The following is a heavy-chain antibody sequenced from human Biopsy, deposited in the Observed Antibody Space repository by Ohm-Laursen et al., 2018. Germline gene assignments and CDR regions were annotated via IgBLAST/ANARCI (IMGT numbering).Heavy chain of an antibody. CDR2: INPDGSVK. J-gene: IGHJ4*02. Sequence: GSLRLSCSASGFMFSASWMSWVRQAPGKGLEWVANINPDGSVKYFADSVKGRFTISRDNAENSLYLEMNNLTVEDTAVYYCATDGAGSYNENWGQGTLVSVSS. V-gene: IGHV3-7*03. D-gene: IGHD3-10*01. CDR1: GFMFSASW. CDR3: ATDGAGSYNEN.